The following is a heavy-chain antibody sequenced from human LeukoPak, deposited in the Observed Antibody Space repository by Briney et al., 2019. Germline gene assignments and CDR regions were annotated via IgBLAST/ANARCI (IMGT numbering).Heavy chain of an antibody. J-gene: IGHJ5*02. CDR3: ARENYDFWSGYYTGGWFDP. CDR1: GYTFTSYY. CDR2: INPSGGST. D-gene: IGHD3-3*01. Sequence: ASVKVSCKASGYTFTSYYMHWVRQAPGQGLEWMGIINPSGGSTSYAQKFQGRVTMTRDMSTSTVYMELSSLRSEDTAVYYCARENYDFWSGYYTGGWFDPWGQGTLVTVSS. V-gene: IGHV1-46*01.